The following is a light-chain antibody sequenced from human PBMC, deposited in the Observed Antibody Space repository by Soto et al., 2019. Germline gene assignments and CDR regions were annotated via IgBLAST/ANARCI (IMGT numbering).Light chain of an antibody. J-gene: IGKJ1*01. CDR1: ESVTIW. CDR3: EQYDSRSPWT. Sequence: DIQLTQSPSSLSASVGDRVTITCRASESVTIWLAWYQQKPGKAPRLLIYDASTLEGGVPSRFSASGSGTEFTLTISNLQPDDFATYYCEQYDSRSPWTFGQGTKIEIK. CDR2: DAS. V-gene: IGKV1-5*01.